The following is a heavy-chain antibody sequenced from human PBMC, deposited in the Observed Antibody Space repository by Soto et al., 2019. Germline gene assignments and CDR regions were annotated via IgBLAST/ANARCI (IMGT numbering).Heavy chain of an antibody. CDR3: AKGIRTGTVSSDDYGMDV. J-gene: IGHJ6*02. V-gene: IGHV3-43*01. D-gene: IGHD1-1*01. CDR2: ISWDGGST. Sequence: GGSLRLSCAASGFNFADYTMHWVLQGLGKSLEWVSLISWDGGSTYYADSVKGRFTISRDNSKNSLYLQMNSLRTEDTALYYCAKGIRTGTVSSDDYGMDVWGQGTTVTVSS. CDR1: GFNFADYT.